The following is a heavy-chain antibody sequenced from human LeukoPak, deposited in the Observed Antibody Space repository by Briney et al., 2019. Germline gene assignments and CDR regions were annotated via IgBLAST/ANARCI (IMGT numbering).Heavy chain of an antibody. CDR1: GYSISSGYY. V-gene: IGHV4-38-2*02. J-gene: IGHJ4*02. CDR2: IYHSGST. D-gene: IGHD3-10*01. Sequence: PSETLSLTCTVSGYSISSGYYWGWIRQPPGKGLEWIGSIYHSGSTYYNPSLKSRVTISVDTSKNQFSLKLRSVTAADTAVYYCARSYGSGSYFDYWGQGTLVTVSS. CDR3: ARSYGSGSYFDY.